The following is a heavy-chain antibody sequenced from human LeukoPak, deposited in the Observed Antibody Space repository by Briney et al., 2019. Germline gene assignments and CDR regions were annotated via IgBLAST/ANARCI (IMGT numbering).Heavy chain of an antibody. CDR1: GFTVNSNY. D-gene: IGHD3-16*01. J-gene: IGHJ3*02. CDR2: LFSADDT. V-gene: IGHV3-53*01. CDR3: ARHLGGWAFDS. Sequence: GGSVRLSCAASGFTVNSNYMSWVGQAPGKGLEWVSVLFSADDTYYADSVKGRFTISRDNSKDTLYLQMNTLRAEDTALYYCARHLGGWAFDSWGQGRIVTVSS.